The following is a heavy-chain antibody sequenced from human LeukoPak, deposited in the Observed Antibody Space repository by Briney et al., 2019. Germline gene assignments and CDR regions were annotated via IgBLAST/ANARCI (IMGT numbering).Heavy chain of an antibody. V-gene: IGHV1-18*01. CDR1: GYTFTSYG. D-gene: IGHD2-2*02. Sequence: GASVKVSCKASGYTFTSYGISWVRQAPGQGLEWMGWISAYNGNTNYAQKLQGRVTMTTDTSTSTAYMELRSPRSDDTAVYYCARDIWDIVVVPAAINPADYWGQGTLVTVSS. CDR3: ARDIWDIVVVPAAINPADY. J-gene: IGHJ4*02. CDR2: ISAYNGNT.